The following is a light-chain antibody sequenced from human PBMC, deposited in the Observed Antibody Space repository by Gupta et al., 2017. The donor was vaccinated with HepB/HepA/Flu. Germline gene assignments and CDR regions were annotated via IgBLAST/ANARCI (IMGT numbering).Light chain of an antibody. V-gene: IGKV3-20*01. CDR3: QQYGSSPGT. J-gene: IGKJ3*01. Sequence: ELVLTQSPGTLSLSPGERATLSCRASQSVNNIYLAWYQQKPGQAPRLLIYAASGRATGIPDRFSGSGSGTDFTLTISRLEPEDSAVYYCQQYGSSPGTFGPGTKVDIK. CDR2: AAS. CDR1: QSVNNIY.